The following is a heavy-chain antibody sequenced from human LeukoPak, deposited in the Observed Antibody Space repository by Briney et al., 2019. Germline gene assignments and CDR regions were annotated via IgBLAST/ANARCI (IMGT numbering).Heavy chain of an antibody. CDR2: IYTSGST. Sequence: SQTLSLTCTVSGGSISSGSYYWSWIRQPAGKGLEWIGRIYTSGSTNYNPSLKSRVTMSVDTSKNQFSLKLSSVTAADTAVYYCARDRSYCSGGSCSYYFDYWGQGTLVTVSS. J-gene: IGHJ4*02. V-gene: IGHV4-61*02. CDR1: GGSISSGSYY. CDR3: ARDRSYCSGGSCSYYFDY. D-gene: IGHD2-15*01.